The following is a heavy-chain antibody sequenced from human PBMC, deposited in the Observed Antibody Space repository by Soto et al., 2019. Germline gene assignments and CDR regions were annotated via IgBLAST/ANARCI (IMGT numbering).Heavy chain of an antibody. CDR2: VWYDGSNK. V-gene: IGHV3-33*01. CDR1: GFTFSSYG. CDR3: ARSGPDIVATSPQVNYYYYGMDV. D-gene: IGHD5-12*01. J-gene: IGHJ6*02. Sequence: GGSLRLSCAASGFTFSSYGMHWVRQAPGKGLEWVAVVWYDGSNKYYADSVKGRFNISRDNSKNTLYLQMNSLRAEDTAVYYCARSGPDIVATSPQVNYYYYGMDVWGQGTTVTVSS.